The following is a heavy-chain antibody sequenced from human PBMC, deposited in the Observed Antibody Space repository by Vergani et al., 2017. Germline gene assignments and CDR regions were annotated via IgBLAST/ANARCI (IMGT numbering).Heavy chain of an antibody. V-gene: IGHV3-21*01. Sequence: EVQLVESGGGLVKPGGSLRLSCAASGFTFSSSTMTWVRQAPGRGLEWVSSINYRDTYIYYADSMRGRFNISRDNAKNSLYLQMNSLRAEDTAVYYCARTAASTVRGVIISDAFDVWGQGTMVTVSS. CDR1: GFTFSSST. D-gene: IGHD3-10*01. J-gene: IGHJ3*01. CDR3: ARTAASTVRGVIISDAFDV. CDR2: INYRDTYI.